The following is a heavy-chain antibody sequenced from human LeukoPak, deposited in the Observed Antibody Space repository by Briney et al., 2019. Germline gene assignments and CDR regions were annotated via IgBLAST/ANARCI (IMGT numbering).Heavy chain of an antibody. CDR1: GFTFSSYG. CDR2: ISYVGSNK. J-gene: IGHJ6*02. CDR3: AKEGYYYDSSGYNYYYGMDV. Sequence: GGSLRLSCAASGFTFSSYGMHWVRQAPGKGLEWVAVISYVGSNKYYADSVKGRFTISRDNSKNTLYLQMNSLRAEDTAVYYCAKEGYYYDSSGYNYYYGMDVWGQGTTVTVSS. V-gene: IGHV3-30*18. D-gene: IGHD3-22*01.